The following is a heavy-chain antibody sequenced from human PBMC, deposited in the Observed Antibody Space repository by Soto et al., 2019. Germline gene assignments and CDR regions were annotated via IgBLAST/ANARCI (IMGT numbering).Heavy chain of an antibody. J-gene: IGHJ6*02. CDR2: INHSGST. Sequence: SETLSLTCAVYGGSFSGYYWSWIRQPPGKGLEWIGEINHSGSTNYNPSLKSRVTISVDTSKNQFSLKLSSVTAADTAVYYCARAPGIAAAGTTGNYYYYGMDVWGRGTTVTVSS. CDR1: GGSFSGYY. D-gene: IGHD6-13*01. CDR3: ARAPGIAAAGTTGNYYYYGMDV. V-gene: IGHV4-34*01.